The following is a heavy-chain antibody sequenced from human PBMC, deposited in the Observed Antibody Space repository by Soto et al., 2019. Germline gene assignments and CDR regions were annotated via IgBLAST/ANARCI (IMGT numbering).Heavy chain of an antibody. Sequence: ASVKVSCKASGYTFTSYGIHWVRQAPGQRLEWMGWINAANGDTKYSPKFQGRVTITRDTSAGTAYMELSSLRSEDTAVYYCVRRHVSATGIDWFDPWGQGTLVPVSS. D-gene: IGHD6-13*01. J-gene: IGHJ5*02. CDR2: INAANGDT. CDR3: VRRHVSATGIDWFDP. V-gene: IGHV1-3*01. CDR1: GYTFTSYG.